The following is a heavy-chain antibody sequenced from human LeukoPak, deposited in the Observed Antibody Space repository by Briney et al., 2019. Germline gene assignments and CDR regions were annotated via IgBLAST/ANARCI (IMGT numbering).Heavy chain of an antibody. V-gene: IGHV4-30-4*01. CDR3: ASGYYDSSGYYSAVGY. Sequence: SSETLSLTCTVSGGSISSGDYYWSWIRQPPGKGLELIGYIYYSGSTYYNPSLKSRVTISVDTSKNQFSLKLSSVTAADTAVYYCASGYYDSSGYYSAVGYWGQGTLVTVSS. CDR1: GGSISSGDYY. CDR2: IYYSGST. J-gene: IGHJ4*02. D-gene: IGHD3-22*01.